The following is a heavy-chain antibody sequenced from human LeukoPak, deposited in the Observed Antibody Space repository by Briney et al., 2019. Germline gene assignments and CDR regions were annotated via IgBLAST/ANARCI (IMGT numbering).Heavy chain of an antibody. J-gene: IGHJ4*02. CDR2: IIPIFGTV. Sequence: SVKVSCKASGGTFSSYAIRWVREAPGQGLEWMVRIIPIFGTVNYAQKFQGRVTITTDESTSTAYMELSSLRSEDTAIYYCARDHCSGDSCYFFDYWGQGTLVTVSS. CDR1: GGTFSSYA. CDR3: ARDHCSGDSCYFFDY. D-gene: IGHD2-15*01. V-gene: IGHV1-69*05.